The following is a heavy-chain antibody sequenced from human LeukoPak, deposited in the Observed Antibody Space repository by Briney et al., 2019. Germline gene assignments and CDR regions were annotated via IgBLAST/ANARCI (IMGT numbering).Heavy chain of an antibody. CDR3: AKWVVGSRYFDL. V-gene: IGHV3-33*06. CDR1: GFTFSSYG. J-gene: IGHJ2*01. Sequence: GRALRLSCAASGFTFSSYGMHWVRQAPGKGLEWVAVIWYDGSNKYYADSVKGRFTISRDNSKNTLYLQMNSLRAEDTAVYYCAKWVVGSRYFDLWGRGTLVTVSS. CDR2: IWYDGSNK. D-gene: IGHD1-26*01.